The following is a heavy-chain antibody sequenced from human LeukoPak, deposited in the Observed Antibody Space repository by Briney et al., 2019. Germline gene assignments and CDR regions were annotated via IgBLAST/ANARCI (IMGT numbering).Heavy chain of an antibody. Sequence: PGGSLRLSCAASGFIFSSDSMNWVRQAPGMGLEWVSSISSSSSYIYYADSVKGRFTISRDNAKNSLYLQMNSLRAEDTALYYCAKDMVDIVARGMDVWGQGTTVTVSS. D-gene: IGHD5-12*01. V-gene: IGHV3-21*04. CDR1: GFIFSSDS. CDR2: ISSSSSYI. J-gene: IGHJ6*02. CDR3: AKDMVDIVARGMDV.